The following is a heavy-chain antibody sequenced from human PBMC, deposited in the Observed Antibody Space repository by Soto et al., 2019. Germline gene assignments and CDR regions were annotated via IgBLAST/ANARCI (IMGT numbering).Heavy chain of an antibody. V-gene: IGHV1-58*01. D-gene: IGHD6-19*01. Sequence: SVKVSCKASGFTFTSSAVQWVRQVRGQRLEWIGWIVAGSGNTNYAQKFQDRVTITTDMSTSTAYMELSSLRSEDTAVYYCAAYSSGAADFDAFDIWGQGTMVPVS. CDR2: IVAGSGNT. CDR3: AAYSSGAADFDAFDI. CDR1: GFTFTSSA. J-gene: IGHJ3*02.